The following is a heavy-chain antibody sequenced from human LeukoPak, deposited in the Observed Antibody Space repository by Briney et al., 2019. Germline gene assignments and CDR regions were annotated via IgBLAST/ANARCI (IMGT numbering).Heavy chain of an antibody. J-gene: IGHJ4*02. CDR2: IKVYGDTT. CDR1: GNTFTSFH. V-gene: IGHV1-46*01. D-gene: IGHD4-17*01. CDR3: ARGGENYGDSFDY. Sequence: GASVKVSCKASGNTFTSFHIHWVRQAPGQGLEYMGIIKVYGDTTIYAQKFQGRVTMTEDTSTDTAYMELSSLRSEDTAVYYCARGGENYGDSFDYWGQGTLVTVSS.